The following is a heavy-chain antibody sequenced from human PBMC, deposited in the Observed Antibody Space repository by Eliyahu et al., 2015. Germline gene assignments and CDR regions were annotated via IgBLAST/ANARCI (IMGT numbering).Heavy chain of an antibody. Sequence: VQLQQWGAGLLKPSETLSLTCAVYGGSFSGYYWSWIRQPPGKGLEWIGEINHSGSTNYNPSLKSRVTISVDTSKNQFSLKLSSVTAADTAVYYCARLSTEYSSSAGDYWGQGTLVTVSS. J-gene: IGHJ4*02. CDR1: GGSFSGYY. V-gene: IGHV4-34*01. CDR2: INHSGST. CDR3: ARLSTEYSSSAGDY. D-gene: IGHD6-6*01.